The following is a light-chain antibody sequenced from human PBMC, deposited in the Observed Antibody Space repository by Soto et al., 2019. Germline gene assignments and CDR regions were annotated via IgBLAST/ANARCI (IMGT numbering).Light chain of an antibody. V-gene: IGLV1-47*01. CDR3: TVWDDSLRGRL. CDR1: SSNIESNY. J-gene: IGLJ2*01. CDR2: RNN. Sequence: QLVLTQPPSASGTPGQRVTISCSGSSSNIESNYVYWYQQLPGTAPRPLIYRNNQRPSGIPDRFSGSKSGTSASLAISALRSEDEADYYCTVWDDSLRGRLFGGGTKVTVL.